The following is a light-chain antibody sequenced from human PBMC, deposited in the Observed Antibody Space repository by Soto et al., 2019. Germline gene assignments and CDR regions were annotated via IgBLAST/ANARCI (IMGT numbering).Light chain of an antibody. CDR3: YSYAGENLYV. CDR1: SSDVGSYNL. CDR2: EGT. Sequence: QSALTQPASVSASPGQSITIPFTGTSSDVGSYNLVSWFQQHPGKVPKLLIYEGTKRPSGLSDRFSGSKSGTTASLTISGPQAEDEAHYYCYSYAGENLYVFGTGTKVTVL. J-gene: IGLJ1*01. V-gene: IGLV2-23*01.